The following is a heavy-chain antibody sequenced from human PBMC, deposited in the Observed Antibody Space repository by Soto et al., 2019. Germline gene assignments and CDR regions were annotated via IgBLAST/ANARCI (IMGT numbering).Heavy chain of an antibody. CDR3: ARDDEYSGNGMDV. Sequence: QVQLVESGGGVVQPGRSLRLSCAASGFTFSNYGMHWVRQAPGKGLEWVAVILNDGSNRYHADSVKDRFTISRDNSKNTLYLQMNSLRAEDTAPYYCARDDEYSGNGMDVWGQGPTVTVS. CDR2: ILNDGSNR. J-gene: IGHJ6*02. D-gene: IGHD3-10*01. V-gene: IGHV3-33*01. CDR1: GFTFSNYG.